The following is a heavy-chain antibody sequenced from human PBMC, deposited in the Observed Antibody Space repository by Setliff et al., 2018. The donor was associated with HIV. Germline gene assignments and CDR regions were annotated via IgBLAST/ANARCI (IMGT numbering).Heavy chain of an antibody. CDR1: GFTLSSYA. V-gene: IGHV3-23*01. J-gene: IGHJ4*02. CDR3: AKDRITGYYNFWSGPNFDY. CDR2: ISGGGDRT. D-gene: IGHD3-3*01. Sequence: GGSLRLSCAASGFTLSSYAMTWVRQAPGKGLEWVSAISGGGDRTYHADSVRGRFTISRDNSKNTLYLKMNSLRADDTAVYYCAKDRITGYYNFWSGPNFDYWGQGTLVTVSS.